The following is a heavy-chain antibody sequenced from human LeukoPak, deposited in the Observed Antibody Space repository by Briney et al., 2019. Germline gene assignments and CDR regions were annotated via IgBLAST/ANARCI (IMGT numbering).Heavy chain of an antibody. Sequence: PGGSVRLSCAASGFTFSSYWMSWVRQAPGKGLEWVANIKQDGSEKYYVDSVKGRFTISRGNAKNSLYLQMNSLRAEDTAVYYCAREGSSVVWYYYYYYMDVWGKGTTVTVSS. CDR3: AREGSSVVWYYYYYYMDV. CDR1: GFTFSSYW. CDR2: IKQDGSEK. D-gene: IGHD6-6*01. V-gene: IGHV3-7*01. J-gene: IGHJ6*03.